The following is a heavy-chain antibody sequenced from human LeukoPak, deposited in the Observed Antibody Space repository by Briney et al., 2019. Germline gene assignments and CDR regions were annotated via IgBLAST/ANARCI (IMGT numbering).Heavy chain of an antibody. J-gene: IGHJ3*02. V-gene: IGHV1-3*02. Sequence: ASVKVSCKASGYTFTSYAMHWVRQAPGQRLEWMGWSNAGNGNTKYSQEFQGRVTITRDTSASTAYMELSSLRSEDMAVYYCARDIFAGTMVRGVYDAFDIWGQGTMVTVSS. CDR3: ARDIFAGTMVRGVYDAFDI. CDR2: SNAGNGNT. D-gene: IGHD3-10*01. CDR1: GYTFTSYA.